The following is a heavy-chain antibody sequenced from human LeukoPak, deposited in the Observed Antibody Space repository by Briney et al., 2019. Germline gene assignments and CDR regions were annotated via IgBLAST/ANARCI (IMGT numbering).Heavy chain of an antibody. J-gene: IGHJ4*02. D-gene: IGHD5-18*01. CDR2: ISGSGGST. CDR3: AKDSRGYSYGTFDY. Sequence: PGGSLRLSCAASGFTFSSYAMSWVRQAPGKGLEWVSAISGSGGSTYYADSVKGRFTISRDNSKNTLYLQVNSLRAEDTAVYYCAKDSRGYSYGTFDYWGQGTLVTVSS. CDR1: GFTFSSYA. V-gene: IGHV3-23*01.